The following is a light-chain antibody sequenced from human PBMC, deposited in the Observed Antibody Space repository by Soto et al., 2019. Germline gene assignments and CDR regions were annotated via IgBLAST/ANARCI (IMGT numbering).Light chain of an antibody. CDR1: QSIANN. V-gene: IGKV3-15*01. CDR2: GAS. Sequence: EVALTQSPGTLSLSPGARATLSCRASQSIANNYLTWYQQKPGQAPRVLIHGASTRAPGFPARFSGSGSGTDFTLTIGSLQSEDFAVYYCQQYNNWPPITFGQGTRLEMK. J-gene: IGKJ5*01. CDR3: QQYNNWPPIT.